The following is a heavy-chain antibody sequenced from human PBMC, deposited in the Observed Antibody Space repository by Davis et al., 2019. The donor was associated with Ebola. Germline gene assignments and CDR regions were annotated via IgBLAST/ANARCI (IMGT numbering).Heavy chain of an antibody. CDR2: ISAYNGNT. Sequence: ASVKVSCKASGGPFSSYTFSWVRQAPGQGLEWMGWISAYNGNTNYAQKLQGRVTMTTDTSTSTAYMELRSLRSDDTAVYYCARDVVASLFDYWGQGTLVTVSS. D-gene: IGHD2-15*01. J-gene: IGHJ4*02. CDR3: ARDVVASLFDY. V-gene: IGHV1-18*04. CDR1: GGPFSSYT.